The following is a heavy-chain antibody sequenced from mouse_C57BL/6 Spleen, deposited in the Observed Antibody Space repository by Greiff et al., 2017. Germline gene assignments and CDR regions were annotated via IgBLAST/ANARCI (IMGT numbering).Heavy chain of an antibody. CDR1: GYAFSSSW. D-gene: IGHD1-1*01. Sequence: VQLQQSGPELVKPGASVKISCKASGYAFSSSWMNWVKQRPGKGLEWIGRIYPGDGDTNYNGKFKGKATLTADKSSSTAYMQLSSLTSEDSAVYFCASPTTVVEEWFAHWGQGTLVTVSA. CDR2: IYPGDGDT. V-gene: IGHV1-82*01. J-gene: IGHJ3*01. CDR3: ASPTTVVEEWFAH.